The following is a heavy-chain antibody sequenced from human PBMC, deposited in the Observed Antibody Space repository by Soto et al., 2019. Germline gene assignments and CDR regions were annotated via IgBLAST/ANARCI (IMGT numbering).Heavy chain of an antibody. CDR3: ARGVTKYCSGGSCYPVDY. Sequence: PSETLSLTCAVYGGSFSGYYWSWIRQPPGKGLEWIGEINHSGSTNYNPSLKSRVTISVDTSKNQFSLKLSSVTAADKAVYYCARGVTKYCSGGSCYPVDYWGQGTMVTV. J-gene: IGHJ4*02. CDR1: GGSFSGYY. V-gene: IGHV4-34*01. D-gene: IGHD2-15*01. CDR2: INHSGST.